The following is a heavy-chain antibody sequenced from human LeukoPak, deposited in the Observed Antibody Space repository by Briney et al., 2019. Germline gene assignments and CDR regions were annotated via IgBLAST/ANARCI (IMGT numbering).Heavy chain of an antibody. Sequence: SGGSLRLSCAASGFTFSSYAMSWVRQAPGKGLAWVSGITGSGGDTYYGAFVKGRFTISRDNSKNMLHLQMNSLRVEDTAIYYCAKDGHYSYGNNFDYWGQGILVTVS. CDR1: GFTFSSYA. CDR3: AKDGHYSYGNNFDY. J-gene: IGHJ4*02. CDR2: ITGSGGDT. V-gene: IGHV3-23*01. D-gene: IGHD5-18*01.